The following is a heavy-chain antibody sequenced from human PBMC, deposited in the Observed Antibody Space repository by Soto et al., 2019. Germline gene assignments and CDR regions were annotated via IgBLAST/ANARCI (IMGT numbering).Heavy chain of an antibody. CDR1: GGSISSYY. V-gene: IGHV4-59*01. D-gene: IGHD5-18*01. CDR3: ARARGIQLWFRPFDY. Sequence: SETLSLTCTVSGGSISSYYWSWIRQPPGKGLEWIGYIYYSGSTNYNPSLKSRVTISVDTSKNQFSLKLSSVTAADTAVYYCARARGIQLWFRPFDYWGQGTLVTVSS. J-gene: IGHJ4*02. CDR2: IYYSGST.